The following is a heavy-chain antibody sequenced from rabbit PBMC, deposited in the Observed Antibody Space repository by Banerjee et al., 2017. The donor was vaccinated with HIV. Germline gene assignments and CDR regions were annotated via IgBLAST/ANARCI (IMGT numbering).Heavy chain of an antibody. Sequence: QLKETGGGLVQPGGSLTLSCKASGFSLSSYYMSWVRQAPGKGLEWIGIIYGGSSGITNYANSVKGRFTISRDNAQNTLYLQLNSLTVADTATYFCARGDGAYAGYDGLWGQGTLVTVS. CDR2: IYGGSSGIT. V-gene: IGHV1S7*01. D-gene: IGHD7-1*01. J-gene: IGHJ4*01. CDR3: ARGDGAYAGYDGL. CDR1: GFSLSSYY.